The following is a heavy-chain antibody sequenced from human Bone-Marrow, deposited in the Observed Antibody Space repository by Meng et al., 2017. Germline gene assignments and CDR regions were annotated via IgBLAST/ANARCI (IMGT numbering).Heavy chain of an antibody. CDR1: GFTVSSNY. CDR3: ARVSGQWLGHFDY. V-gene: IGHV3-53*01. CDR2: IYSGGST. Sequence: GESLKISCAASGFTVSSNYMSWVRQAPGKGLEWVSVIYSGGSTYYADSVKGRFTISRDNSKNTLYLQMNSLRAEDTAVYYCARVSGQWLGHFDYWGQGTLVTVSS. D-gene: IGHD6-19*01. J-gene: IGHJ4*02.